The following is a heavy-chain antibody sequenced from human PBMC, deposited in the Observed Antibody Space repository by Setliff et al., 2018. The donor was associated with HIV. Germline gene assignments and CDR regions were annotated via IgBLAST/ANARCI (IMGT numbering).Heavy chain of an antibody. CDR3: ARLGDFWSGYYYFDY. Sequence: GASVKVSCKASGYTFTSYYMHWVRQAPGQGLEWMGGIIPIFATANYAQKFQGRVAMTRDTSTNTVYMELSSLRSEDTAVYYCARLGDFWSGYYYFDYWGQGTLVTVSS. CDR2: IIPIFATA. CDR1: GYTFTSYY. D-gene: IGHD3-3*01. J-gene: IGHJ4*02. V-gene: IGHV1-46*01.